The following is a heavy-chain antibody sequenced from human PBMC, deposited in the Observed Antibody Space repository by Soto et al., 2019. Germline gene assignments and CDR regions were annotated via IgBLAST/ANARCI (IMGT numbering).Heavy chain of an antibody. J-gene: IGHJ5*02. D-gene: IGHD3-3*01. Sequence: SETLARSCTVSGGSISSYYWSWIRQPPGKGLEWIGYIYYSGSTNYNPSLKSRVTISVDTSKNQFSLKLSSVTAADTAVYYCARETYYDFWSGYSPLSWFDPWGQGTLVTVSS. CDR1: GGSISSYY. CDR3: ARETYYDFWSGYSPLSWFDP. CDR2: IYYSGST. V-gene: IGHV4-59*01.